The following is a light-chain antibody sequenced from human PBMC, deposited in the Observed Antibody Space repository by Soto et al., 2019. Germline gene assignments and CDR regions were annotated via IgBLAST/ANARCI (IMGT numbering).Light chain of an antibody. CDR1: SSDVGGYNY. CDR2: DVS. Sequence: QSALTQPASVSGSPGQSITISCTGTSSDVGGYNYVSWYQQHPGKAPKLMIYDVSNRPSGVSNRFSGPKSGNTASLPISGLKAEDEADYYCSSYTSSSPLYVFGTGTKVT. V-gene: IGLV2-14*01. CDR3: SSYTSSSPLYV. J-gene: IGLJ1*01.